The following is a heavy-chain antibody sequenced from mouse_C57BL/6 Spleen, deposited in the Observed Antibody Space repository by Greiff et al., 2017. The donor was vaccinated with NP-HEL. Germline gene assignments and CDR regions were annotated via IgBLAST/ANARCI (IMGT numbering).Heavy chain of an antibody. Sequence: VKLQQPGAELVKPGASVKLSCKASGYTFTSYWMHWVKQRPGQGLEWIGMIHPNSGSTNYNEKFKSKATLTVDKSSSTAYMQLSSLTSEDSAVYYCEAYDYDGGAFAYWGQGTLVTVSA. CDR3: EAYDYDGGAFAY. D-gene: IGHD2-4*01. J-gene: IGHJ3*01. CDR1: GYTFTSYW. CDR2: IHPNSGST. V-gene: IGHV1-64*01.